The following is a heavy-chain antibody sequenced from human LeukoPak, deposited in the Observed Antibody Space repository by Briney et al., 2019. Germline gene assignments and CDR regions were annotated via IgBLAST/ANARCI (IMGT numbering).Heavy chain of an antibody. CDR3: ARGTVVTAFDI. D-gene: IGHD4-23*01. Sequence: PSETLSLTCTVSGGSISSYYWSWIRQPPGKGLEWVGYIYYSGSTNYNPSLKSRVTISVDTSKNQFSLKLSSVTAADTAVYYCARGTVVTAFDIWGQGTMVTVSS. CDR1: GGSISSYY. J-gene: IGHJ3*02. V-gene: IGHV4-59*01. CDR2: IYYSGST.